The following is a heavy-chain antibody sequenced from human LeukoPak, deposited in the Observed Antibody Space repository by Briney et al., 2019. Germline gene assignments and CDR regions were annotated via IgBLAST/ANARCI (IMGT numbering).Heavy chain of an antibody. J-gene: IGHJ6*03. CDR3: ARSKRITMVRGVHYYMDV. CDR1: GGSISSSSYY. Sequence: SETLSLTCTVSGGSISSSSYYWGWIRQPPGKGLEWIGSIYYSGSTNYNPSLKSRVTISVDTSKNQFSLKLSSVTAADTAVYYCARSKRITMVRGVHYYMDVWGKGTTVTISS. D-gene: IGHD3-10*01. V-gene: IGHV4-39*07. CDR2: IYYSGST.